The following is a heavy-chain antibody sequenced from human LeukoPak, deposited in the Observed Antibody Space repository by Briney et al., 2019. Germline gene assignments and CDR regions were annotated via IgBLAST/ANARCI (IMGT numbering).Heavy chain of an antibody. V-gene: IGHV1-2*02. CDR2: INAYTGGT. J-gene: IGHJ5*02. D-gene: IGHD4-23*01. CDR3: AREAGHSDSDNWVEP. Sequence: GASVKVSCKASGYTFTATYIHWVRQAPGQGLEWMGWINAYTGGTNYAQKFQGRVTMTRDTAIKTAYMEMSRLRSDDTAVYYCAREAGHSDSDNWVEPWGQGTLVIVSS. CDR1: GYTFTATY.